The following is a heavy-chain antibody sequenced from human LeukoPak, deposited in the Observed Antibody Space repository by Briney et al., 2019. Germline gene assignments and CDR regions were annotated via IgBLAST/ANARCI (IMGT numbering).Heavy chain of an antibody. V-gene: IGHV4-34*01. J-gene: IGHJ3*02. CDR1: GGSFSGYY. D-gene: IGHD2-21*02. CDR3: ARDISVVVTAPSLDAFDI. CDR2: INHSGST. Sequence: PSETLSLTCAVYGGSFSGYYWSWIRQPPGKGLEWIGEINHSGSTNYNPSLKSRVTMSVDTSKNQFSLKLSSVTAADTAVYYCARDISVVVTAPSLDAFDIWGQGTMVTVSS.